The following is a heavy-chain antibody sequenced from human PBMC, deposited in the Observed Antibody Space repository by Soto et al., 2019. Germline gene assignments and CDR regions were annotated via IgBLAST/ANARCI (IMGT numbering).Heavy chain of an antibody. J-gene: IGHJ6*03. CDR1: GFTVSSSY. V-gene: IGHV3-66*01. D-gene: IGHD5-18*01. Sequence: PGGSLRLSCAASGFTVSSSYMSWVRQAPGKGLEWVSTIYSPGSTYYADSVKGRFTISRDNSRNTLYLQMNSLRAEDTAVYYCARGYPLWSPYFYYYMDVWGQGTTVTVSS. CDR2: IYSPGST. CDR3: ARGYPLWSPYFYYYMDV.